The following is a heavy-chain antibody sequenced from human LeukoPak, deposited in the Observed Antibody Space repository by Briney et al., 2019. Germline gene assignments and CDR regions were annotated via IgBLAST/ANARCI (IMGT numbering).Heavy chain of an antibody. CDR1: GFTFSSYW. Sequence: AGGSLRLSCAASGFTFSSYWMSWVRQAPGKGLEWVANIKQDGSEKHYVDSVKGRFTISRDNAKNSLYLQMNSLRAEDTAVYYCAREKLDYYDSSGYFRKNAFDIWGQGTMVTVSS. V-gene: IGHV3-7*01. CDR2: IKQDGSEK. J-gene: IGHJ3*02. CDR3: AREKLDYYDSSGYFRKNAFDI. D-gene: IGHD3-22*01.